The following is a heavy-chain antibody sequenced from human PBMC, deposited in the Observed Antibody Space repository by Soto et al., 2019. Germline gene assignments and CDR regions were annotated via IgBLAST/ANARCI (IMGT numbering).Heavy chain of an antibody. J-gene: IGHJ4*02. CDR3: ARDGELLDYGEY. V-gene: IGHV3-48*02. CDR1: RFTFSSYI. Sequence: GGSLRLSCAAYRFTFSSYIINWVRQAPAKVLEWVSYISSSSSTIYYADSVKGRFTISRDNAKNSLYLQMNSLRDEDTAVYYCARDGELLDYGEYWGQGTLVIVSS. CDR2: ISSSSSTI. D-gene: IGHD1-26*01.